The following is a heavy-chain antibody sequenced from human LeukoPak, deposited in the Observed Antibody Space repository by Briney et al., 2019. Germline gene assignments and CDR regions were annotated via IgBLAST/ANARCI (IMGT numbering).Heavy chain of an antibody. CDR3: ARANSSSRYGASYYYYYYMDV. CDR1: GFTFISYS. CDR2: ISSSSSTI. Sequence: GGSLRLSCAASGFTFISYSMNWVRQAPGKGLEWVSYISSSSSTIYYADSVKGRFTISRDNAKNSLYLQMNSLRAEDTAVYYCARANSSSRYGASYYYYYYMDVWGKGSTVTVSS. V-gene: IGHV3-48*01. J-gene: IGHJ6*03. D-gene: IGHD6-13*01.